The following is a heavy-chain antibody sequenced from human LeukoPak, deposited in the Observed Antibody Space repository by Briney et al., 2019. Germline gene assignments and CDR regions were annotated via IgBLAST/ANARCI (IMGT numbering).Heavy chain of an antibody. CDR1: GFTFSSYW. Sequence: GGSLRLSCAASGFTFSSYWMSWVRQAPGKGLEWVANIKQDGSEKYYVDSVKGRFTISRDNAKNSLYLQMNSLRAEDTAVYYCARRGGIAALPLDYWGQGTLVTVSS. D-gene: IGHD6-6*01. J-gene: IGHJ4*02. CDR3: ARRGGIAALPLDY. V-gene: IGHV3-7*01. CDR2: IKQDGSEK.